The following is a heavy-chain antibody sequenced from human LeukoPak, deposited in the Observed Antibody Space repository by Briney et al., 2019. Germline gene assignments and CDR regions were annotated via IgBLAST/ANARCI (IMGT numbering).Heavy chain of an antibody. CDR2: IYPNSGAT. Sequence: ASVKVSCKTSGYTFTAYYMYWLRQAPGQGLECMGWIYPNSGATGYAQNFQGRVTMTRDTFVSTIYMELSRLRSDDTAVYYCARDGVSTTPDFDYWGQGTLVTVSS. CDR3: ARDGVSTTPDFDY. V-gene: IGHV1-2*02. J-gene: IGHJ4*02. CDR1: GYTFTAYY. D-gene: IGHD2-8*01.